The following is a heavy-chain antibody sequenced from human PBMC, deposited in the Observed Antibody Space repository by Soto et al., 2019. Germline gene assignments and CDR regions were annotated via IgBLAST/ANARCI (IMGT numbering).Heavy chain of an antibody. V-gene: IGHV5-10-1*01. Sequence: VESLKISCNGSGDSFTSYWISWVRQMPWKGLEWMGRIDPSDSYTNYSPSFQGHVTISADKSISTAYLQWSSLKASDTAMYYCAKGGPIVVVVAATPNYYYGMDVWGQGTTVTVSS. CDR1: GDSFTSYW. CDR2: IDPSDSYT. J-gene: IGHJ6*02. D-gene: IGHD2-15*01. CDR3: AKGGPIVVVVAATPNYYYGMDV.